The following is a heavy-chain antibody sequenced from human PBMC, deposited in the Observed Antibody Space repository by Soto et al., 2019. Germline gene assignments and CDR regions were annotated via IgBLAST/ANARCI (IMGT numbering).Heavy chain of an antibody. Sequence: QLQLQESGPGLVKPSETLSLTCTVSGGSISSSSYYWGWIRQPPGKGLEWIGSIYYSGSTYYNPSLKSRVTTAVDTSMNQCASKLSSVTATDTAVYYCAGKYQLLSYNWFDPWGQGTLVTVSS. CDR3: AGKYQLLSYNWFDP. V-gene: IGHV4-39*01. CDR2: IYYSGST. J-gene: IGHJ5*02. D-gene: IGHD2-2*01. CDR1: GGSISSSSYY.